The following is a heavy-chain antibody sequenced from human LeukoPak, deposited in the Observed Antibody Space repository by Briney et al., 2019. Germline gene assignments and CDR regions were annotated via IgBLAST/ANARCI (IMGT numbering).Heavy chain of an antibody. D-gene: IGHD3-16*01. Sequence: GASVSVSCKASGYTFTVYYMHWVRQAPGQGVEGMGWINPNSGGTNYTKKLQGRVTMPRDTSIITAYMQLSRLRTDDTAVYYCARVVYESCSYYYDYWGQGTLVTVSS. CDR1: GYTFTVYY. V-gene: IGHV1-2*02. J-gene: IGHJ4*02. CDR3: ARVVYESCSYYYDY. CDR2: INPNSGGT.